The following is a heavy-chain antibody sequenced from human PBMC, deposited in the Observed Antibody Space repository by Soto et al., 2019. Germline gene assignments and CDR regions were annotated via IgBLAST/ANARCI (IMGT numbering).Heavy chain of an antibody. D-gene: IGHD2-2*02. V-gene: IGHV1-3*01. J-gene: IGHJ5*02. CDR3: ARPTRDCSSTSCYTGGWFDP. CDR1: GYTFTSYG. CDR2: INAGNGNT. Sequence: ASVKVSCKASGYTFTSYGVHWVRQAPGQRLEWMGWINAGNGNTRYSQKFQGRVTINRDTSTSTAYMELSRLRSEDTAVYYCARPTRDCSSTSCYTGGWFDPWGQGTLVTVSS.